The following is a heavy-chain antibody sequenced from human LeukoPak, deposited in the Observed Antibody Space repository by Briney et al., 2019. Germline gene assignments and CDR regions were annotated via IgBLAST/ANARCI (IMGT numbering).Heavy chain of an antibody. V-gene: IGHV4-34*01. J-gene: IGHJ4*02. D-gene: IGHD6-6*01. CDR1: GGSFSGYY. CDR3: ARTKVWGYSSSFHANFDY. Sequence: PSETLSLTCAVYGGSFSGYYWSWIRQPPGKGLEWIGEINHSGSTNYNPSLKSRVTISVDTSKNQFSLKLSSVTAADTAVYYCARTKVWGYSSSFHANFDYWGQGTLVTVSS. CDR2: INHSGST.